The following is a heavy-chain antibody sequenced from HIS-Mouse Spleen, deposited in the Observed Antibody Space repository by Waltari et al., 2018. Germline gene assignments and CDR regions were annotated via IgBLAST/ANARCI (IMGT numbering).Heavy chain of an antibody. CDR3: ARGRTIFGVVNYYYYGMDV. CDR1: GGSFSGYY. D-gene: IGHD3-3*01. Sequence: QVQLQQWGAGLLKPSETLSLTCAVYGGSFSGYYWRWIRPPPGKGLEWIGEINHSGSTNYNPSLKSRVTISVDTSKNQFSLKLSSVTAADTAVYYCARGRTIFGVVNYYYYGMDVWGQGTTVTVSS. V-gene: IGHV4-34*01. J-gene: IGHJ6*02. CDR2: INHSGST.